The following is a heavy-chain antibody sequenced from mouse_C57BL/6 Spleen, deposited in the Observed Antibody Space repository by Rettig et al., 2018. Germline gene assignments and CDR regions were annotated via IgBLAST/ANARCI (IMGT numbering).Heavy chain of an antibody. J-gene: IGHJ3*01. Sequence: VQPKGSLKLSCAASGFSFNTYAMNWVRQAPGKGLEWVARIRSKSNNYATYYADSVKDRFTISRDDSESMLYLQMNNLKTEDTAMYYCVSGNTWFAYWGQGTLVTVSA. D-gene: IGHD2-1*01. CDR2: IRSKSNNYAT. CDR3: VSGNTWFAY. CDR1: GFSFNTYA. V-gene: IGHV10-1*01.